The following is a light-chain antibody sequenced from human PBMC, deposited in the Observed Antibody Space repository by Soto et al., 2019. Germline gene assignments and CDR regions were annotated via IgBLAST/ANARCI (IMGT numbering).Light chain of an antibody. CDR2: DAS. J-gene: IGKJ4*01. CDR3: QQRTNWPPLT. V-gene: IGKV3-11*01. Sequence: TQSPSSVSASVGDRVTITCRASQGINKWLVWYQQKPGQAPRLLIYDASNRATGVPARFSGSGSGTDFTLTISSLEPEDFAVYYCQQRTNWPPLTFGGGTKVEIK. CDR1: QGINKW.